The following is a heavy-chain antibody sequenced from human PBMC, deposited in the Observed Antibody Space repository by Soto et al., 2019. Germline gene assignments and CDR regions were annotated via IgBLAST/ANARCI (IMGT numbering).Heavy chain of an antibody. CDR3: ARGTYFDY. J-gene: IGHJ4*02. V-gene: IGHV1-18*01. CDR2: ISAYNDHT. Sequence: QVQLVQSGAEVKKPGASVKVSCKAAGYTLTTYGVSWVRQAPGQGLEWVGWISAYNDHTNYAQKFQGRVTMITDTSTSTAYMELRSLRSDDTAVYYCARGTYFDYWGREPWSPSPQ. D-gene: IGHD1-1*01. CDR1: GYTLTTYG.